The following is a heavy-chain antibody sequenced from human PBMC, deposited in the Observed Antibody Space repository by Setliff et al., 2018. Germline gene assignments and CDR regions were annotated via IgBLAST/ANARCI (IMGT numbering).Heavy chain of an antibody. J-gene: IGHJ6*03. CDR2: ICRGSNT. D-gene: IGHD3-10*01. CDR3: ARTSRDGATYMDV. Sequence: PSETLSLTCTVSGGSMTSYYWSWIRQPAGKGLEWIGRICSSENTIGRICRGSNTHYNPSLQSRVTMSLDTSTNQFFLRLSSVTAADTAVYYCARTSRDGATYMDVWGKGTTVTVSS. V-gene: IGHV4-4*07. CDR1: GGSMTSYY.